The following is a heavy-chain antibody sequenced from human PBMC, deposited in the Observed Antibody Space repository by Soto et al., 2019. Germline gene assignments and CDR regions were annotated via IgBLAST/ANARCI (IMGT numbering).Heavy chain of an antibody. D-gene: IGHD2-2*01. J-gene: IGHJ6*02. CDR2: IYSTGNT. V-gene: IGHV4-39*01. CDR3: SSSSRYSTDV. CDR1: GGSITSSSY. Sequence: QLQLQESGPGLVKPSETLSLSCTVSGGSITSSSYWGWIRQPPGKGLEWIGSIYSTGNTYYNPSLKGRVTISADTSKNQFSLNLSSVTAADTAVYYCSSSSRYSTDVWGQGTTVYVSS.